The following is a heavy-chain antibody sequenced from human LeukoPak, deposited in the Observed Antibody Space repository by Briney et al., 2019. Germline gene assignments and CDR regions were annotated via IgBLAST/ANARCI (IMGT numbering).Heavy chain of an antibody. CDR2: IGTAGDT. Sequence: GGSLRLSCAASGFTFSSYDMHWVRQATGKGLEWVSAIGTAGDTYYPGSVKGRFTISRENAKNSLYLQMNSLRAEDAAVYYCAREGLSGFVDYWGQGTLVTVSS. D-gene: IGHD6-19*01. J-gene: IGHJ4*02. CDR3: AREGLSGFVDY. V-gene: IGHV3-13*01. CDR1: GFTFSSYD.